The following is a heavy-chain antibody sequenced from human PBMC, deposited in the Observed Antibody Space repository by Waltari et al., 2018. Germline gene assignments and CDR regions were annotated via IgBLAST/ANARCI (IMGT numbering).Heavy chain of an antibody. Sequence: EVQLVQSGAEVKKPGESLRISCKGSGYSFTSYWISWVRQMPGKGLEWAGRHDPIDPYTNYSPSFQGHVTISADKSISTAYLQWSSLKASDTAMYYCARLNRGYYYYGMDVWGQGTTVTVSS. CDR1: GYSFTSYW. CDR3: ARLNRGYYYYGMDV. J-gene: IGHJ6*02. D-gene: IGHD3-10*01. CDR2: HDPIDPYT. V-gene: IGHV5-10-1*03.